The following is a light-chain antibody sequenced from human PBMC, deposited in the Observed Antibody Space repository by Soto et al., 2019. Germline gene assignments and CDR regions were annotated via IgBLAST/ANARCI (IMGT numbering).Light chain of an antibody. J-gene: IGLJ1*01. CDR1: SSDVGGYNY. V-gene: IGLV2-14*01. CDR2: DVS. Sequence: QSALTQPASVSGYPGQSITISCTGTSSDVGGYNYVSWYQQHPGKAPKLMIYDVSNRPSGVSNRFSGSKSGNTASLTISGLQAEDEADYYCSSYTSSSTRVVFGTGTKLTVL. CDR3: SSYTSSSTRVV.